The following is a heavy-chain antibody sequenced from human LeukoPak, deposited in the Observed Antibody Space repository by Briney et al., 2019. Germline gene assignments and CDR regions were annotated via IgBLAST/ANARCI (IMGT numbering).Heavy chain of an antibody. V-gene: IGHV3-7*01. CDR3: ARARRYLGYCSGGSCYGYFGY. CDR1: GFTFSSYW. J-gene: IGHJ4*02. D-gene: IGHD2-15*01. CDR2: IKQDGSEK. Sequence: PGGSLRLSCAASGFTFSSYWMSWVRQAPGKGLEWVANIKQDGSEKYYVDSVKGRFTISRDNAKNSLYLQMNSLRAEDTAVYYCARARRYLGYCSGGSCYGYFGYWGQGTPVTVSS.